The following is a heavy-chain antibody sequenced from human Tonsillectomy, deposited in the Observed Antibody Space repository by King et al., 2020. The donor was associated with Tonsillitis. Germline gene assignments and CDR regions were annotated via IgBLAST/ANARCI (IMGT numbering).Heavy chain of an antibody. D-gene: IGHD3-22*01. Sequence: VQLQQWGAGLLEPSETLSLTCAVYGGSFSGYYWSWIRQPPGKGLEWIGEINHSGSTNCNPSLKTRVTISVDTSKNQFSLKLNSVTAADTAVYYCATNNDYDSTPYAFDIWGQGTMVTVSS. CDR1: GGSFSGYY. V-gene: IGHV4-34*01. CDR2: INHSGST. J-gene: IGHJ3*02. CDR3: ATNNDYDSTPYAFDI.